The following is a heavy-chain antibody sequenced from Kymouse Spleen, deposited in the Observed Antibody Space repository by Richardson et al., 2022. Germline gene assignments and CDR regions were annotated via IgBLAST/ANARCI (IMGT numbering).Heavy chain of an antibody. V-gene: IGHV3-9*01. CDR2: ISWNSGSI. J-gene: IGHJ6*02. CDR3: AKNLYYDILTGY*LRYGR. Sequence: EVQLVESGGGLVQPGRSLRLSCAASGFTFDDYAMHWVRQAPGKGLEWVSGISWNSGSIGYADSVKGRFTISRDNAKNSLYLQMNSLRAEDTALYYCAKNLYYDILTGY*LRYGRLGPRDHGHRLL. CDR1: GFTFDDYA. D-gene: IGHD3-9*01.